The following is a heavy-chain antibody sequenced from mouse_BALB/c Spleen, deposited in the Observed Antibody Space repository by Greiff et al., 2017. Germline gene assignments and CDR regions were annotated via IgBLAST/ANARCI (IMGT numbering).Heavy chain of an antibody. CDR2: ISCYNGAT. J-gene: IGHJ4*01. CDR1: GYSFTGYY. D-gene: IGHD2-4*01. CDR3: ARSNYYDYEGGAMDY. Sequence: LVKTGASVKISCKASGYSFTGYYMHWVKQSHGKSLEWIGYISCYNGATSYNQKFKGKATFTVDTSSSTAYMQFNSLTSEDSAVYYCARSNYYDYEGGAMDYWGQGTSVTVSS. V-gene: IGHV1S34*01.